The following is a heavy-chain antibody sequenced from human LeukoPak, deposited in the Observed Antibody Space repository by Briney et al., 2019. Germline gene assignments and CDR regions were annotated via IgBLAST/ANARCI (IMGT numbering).Heavy chain of an antibody. D-gene: IGHD4-17*01. CDR2: FHNSGTS. Sequence: SETLFLTCTVSDDSISDYYRGWIRQPPGKGLEWIGYFHNSGTSTYNPSLKSRVTISADTSKNQFSLKMNSVTAADTAVYYCARTRSHDYGDDFQFWGQGTLVSVSS. V-gene: IGHV4-59*01. J-gene: IGHJ1*01. CDR3: ARTRSHDYGDDFQF. CDR1: DDSISDYY.